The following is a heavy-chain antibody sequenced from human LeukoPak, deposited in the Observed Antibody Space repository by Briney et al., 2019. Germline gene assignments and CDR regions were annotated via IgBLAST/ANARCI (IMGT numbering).Heavy chain of an antibody. J-gene: IGHJ4*02. CDR1: GFTFGSYA. V-gene: IGHV3-23*01. CDR2: ITHTGGDS. Sequence: PGGSLRLSCVASGFTFGSYAMTWVRQAPGKGLEWVALITHTGGDSYYADSVKGRFAISRDNSKNTLYLEMNDLRAEDTALYFCGKDKTTYNWWEVIESWGQGALVTVSS. CDR3: GKDKTTYNWWEVIES. D-gene: IGHD1-1*01.